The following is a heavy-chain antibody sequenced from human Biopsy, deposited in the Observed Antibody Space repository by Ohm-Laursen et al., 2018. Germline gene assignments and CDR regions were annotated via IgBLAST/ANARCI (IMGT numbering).Heavy chain of an antibody. CDR2: TTQSGST. J-gene: IGHJ6*02. CDR1: GGSFNGYF. Sequence: GTLSLTWAVYGGSFNGYFWSWIRQPPGKGLEWIGDTTQSGSTNYSPSLKSRVTISVDTAKKQFSLSLRSVTAADTAVYYCARVPLPGVGAAYQGRFLYGMDVWGQGTTVSVSS. CDR3: ARVPLPGVGAAYQGRFLYGMDV. V-gene: IGHV4-34*01. D-gene: IGHD2-2*01.